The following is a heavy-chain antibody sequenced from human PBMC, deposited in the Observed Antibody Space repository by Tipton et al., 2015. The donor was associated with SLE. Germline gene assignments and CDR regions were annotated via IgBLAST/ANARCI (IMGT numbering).Heavy chain of an antibody. CDR1: GASIGRSS. CDR3: VTNFITPDGLDI. V-gene: IGHV4-59*01. J-gene: IGHJ3*02. D-gene: IGHD2-15*01. Sequence: TLSLTCTVSGASIGRSSWTWIRQSPGKGLEWIGCIYDSGSTNYNPSLKSRVTITVDTPKKQFSLKLRSVTAADTAVYYCVTNFITPDGLDIWGQGTMVTVSS. CDR2: IYDSGST.